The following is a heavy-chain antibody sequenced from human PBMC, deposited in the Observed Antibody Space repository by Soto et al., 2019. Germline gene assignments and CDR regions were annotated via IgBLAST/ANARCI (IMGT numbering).Heavy chain of an antibody. Sequence: PGGSLPLSCAGPGFTFSIYGMSWFRQAPGKGLEWVSGISDNGVITNYADSVKGRFTISKDNSRSTGYLQMNSLRVEDTAVYFCAKGGRTWYGFDSWGQGTLVTVSS. D-gene: IGHD6-13*01. CDR1: GFTFSIYG. CDR2: ISDNGVIT. V-gene: IGHV3-23*01. J-gene: IGHJ4*02. CDR3: AKGGRTWYGFDS.